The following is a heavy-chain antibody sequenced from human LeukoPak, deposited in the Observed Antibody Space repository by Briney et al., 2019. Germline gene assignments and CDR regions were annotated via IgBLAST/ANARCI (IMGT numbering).Heavy chain of an antibody. D-gene: IGHD2-2*01. CDR3: ARHGYCSSTSCYGDTFDI. Sequence: SETLSLTCTVSGGSISSYYWSWIRQPAGKGLEWIGRIYTSGSTNYNPSLKSRVTMSVDTSKNQFSLKLSSVTAADTAVYYCARHGYCSSTSCYGDTFDIWGQGTMVTVSS. J-gene: IGHJ3*02. CDR2: IYTSGST. V-gene: IGHV4-4*07. CDR1: GGSISSYY.